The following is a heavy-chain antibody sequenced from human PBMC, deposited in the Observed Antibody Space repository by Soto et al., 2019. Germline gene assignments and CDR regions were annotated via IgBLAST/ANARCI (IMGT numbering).Heavy chain of an antibody. Sequence: GASVKVSCKASGYTFSAHYIHWVRQAPGQGLQWMGWINSRNGDTKYARDFQGGVTLTRDTSINTAYMELRSQTSDDTAIYYCARGTGSSWFDLWGQGTLVTVSS. CDR2: INSRNGDT. CDR3: ARGTGSSWFDL. D-gene: IGHD3-10*01. CDR1: GYTFSAHY. V-gene: IGHV1-2*02. J-gene: IGHJ5*02.